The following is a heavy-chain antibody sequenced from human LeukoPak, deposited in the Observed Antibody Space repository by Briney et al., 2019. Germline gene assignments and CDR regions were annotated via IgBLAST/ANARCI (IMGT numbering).Heavy chain of an antibody. CDR1: GGSFSGYY. V-gene: IGHV4-34*01. CDR3: AAGTDYGGNFDY. D-gene: IGHD4-17*01. CDR2: INHSGST. Sequence: SETLSLTCAVYGGSFSGYYWSWIRQPPGKGLEWIGEINHSGSTNYNPSLKSRVTISVDTSKNQFSLKLSSVTAADTAVYYCAAGTDYGGNFDYWGQGTLVTVSS. J-gene: IGHJ4*02.